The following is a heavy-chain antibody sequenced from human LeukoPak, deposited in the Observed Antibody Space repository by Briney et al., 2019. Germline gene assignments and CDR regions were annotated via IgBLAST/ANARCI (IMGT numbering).Heavy chain of an antibody. V-gene: IGHV4-30-2*01. D-gene: IGHD3-16*01. CDR3: ARGAVYDYVWGSFDY. CDR2: IYHSGST. J-gene: IGHJ4*02. CDR1: GGSISSGGYS. Sequence: PSETLSLTCAVSGGSISSGGYSWSWIRQPPGKGLKWIGCIYHSGSTYYNPSLKSRVTISVDRSKNQFSLKLSSVTAADTAVYYCARGAVYDYVWGSFDYWGQGTLVTVSS.